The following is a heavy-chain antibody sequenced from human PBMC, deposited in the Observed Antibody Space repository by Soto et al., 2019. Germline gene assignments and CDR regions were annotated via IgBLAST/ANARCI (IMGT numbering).Heavy chain of an antibody. J-gene: IGHJ6*02. CDR1: GFTFISYS. D-gene: IGHD3-10*01. CDR3: AKIGTYLRMDV. Sequence: EVQLVESGGGLVQPGGSLRLSCAVSGFTFISYSMNWVRQAPGKGLEWVSYISSGIGTTYYADSVKGRFSISRDNANNSLYLQMNSLRVEDTALYYCAKIGTYLRMDVWGQGTKVTVSS. CDR2: ISSGIGTT. V-gene: IGHV3-48*01.